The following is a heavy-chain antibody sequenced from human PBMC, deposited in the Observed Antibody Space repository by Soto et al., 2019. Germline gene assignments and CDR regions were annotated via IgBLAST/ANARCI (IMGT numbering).Heavy chain of an antibody. D-gene: IGHD6-6*01. CDR1: SGSFSGYY. Sequence: TLSLTCSIYSGSFSGYYWSWIRQPPGKGLEWIGEISQSGNTNYSPSLKSRVSISIDTSKKQFSLNLASVSAADTAVYYCARAPKVSGSSQTRPDFWGQGTLVTVS. J-gene: IGHJ4*02. V-gene: IGHV4-34*01. CDR3: ARAPKVSGSSQTRPDF. CDR2: ISQSGNT.